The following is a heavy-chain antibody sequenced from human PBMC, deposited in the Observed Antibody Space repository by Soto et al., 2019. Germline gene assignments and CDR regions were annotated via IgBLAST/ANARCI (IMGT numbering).Heavy chain of an antibody. CDR2: IYYSGST. D-gene: IGHD6-6*01. CDR3: ASCSSSSCDYYYGMDV. Sequence: QVQLQESGPGLVKPSQTLSLTCTVSGGSISSGGYYWSWIRQHPGKGLEWIGYIYYSGSTYYNPSLMSRVTISVDTSKNQFSLKLSSVTAADTAVYYCASCSSSSCDYYYGMDVWGQGTTVTVSS. J-gene: IGHJ6*02. V-gene: IGHV4-31*03. CDR1: GGSISSGGYY.